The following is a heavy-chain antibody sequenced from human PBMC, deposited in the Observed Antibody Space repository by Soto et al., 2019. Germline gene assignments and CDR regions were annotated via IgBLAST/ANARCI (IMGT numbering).Heavy chain of an antibody. J-gene: IGHJ5*02. CDR2: IYYSGST. CDR1: GGSLSRGGYY. V-gene: IGHV4-31*03. CDR3: ARESRSDYGDYLYNWFDP. Sequence: SETLSPTCTVSGGSLSRGGYYLGWIRPHPGEGLEWIGYIYYSGSTYYNPSLKSRVTISVDTSKNQFSLKLSSVTAADTAVYYCARESRSDYGDYLYNWFDPWGQGTLVTVSS. D-gene: IGHD4-17*01.